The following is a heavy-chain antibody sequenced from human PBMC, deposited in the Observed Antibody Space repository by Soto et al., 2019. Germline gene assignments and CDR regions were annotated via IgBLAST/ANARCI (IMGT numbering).Heavy chain of an antibody. CDR2: IISIFGTP. V-gene: IGHV1-69*12. CDR1: GGTFNSYV. D-gene: IGHD5-12*01. CDR3: ARDLGSGYDPGDY. J-gene: IGHJ4*02. Sequence: QVQLVQSGAEVKKPGSSVKVSCKASGGTFNSYVFNWVRQAPGQGLEWMGGIISIFGTPNYGQKFQGRVTITADEATGTGFMELSSLTSRDTAIYFCARDLGSGYDPGDYWGQGTLVTVSS.